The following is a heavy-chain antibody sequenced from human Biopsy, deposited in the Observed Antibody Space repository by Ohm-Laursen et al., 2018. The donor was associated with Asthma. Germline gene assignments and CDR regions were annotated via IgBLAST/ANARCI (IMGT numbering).Heavy chain of an antibody. V-gene: IGHV4-31*03. CDR2: IYYRGST. D-gene: IGHD3-22*01. CDR3: ARAQDYYDSRGYHRSFDY. J-gene: IGHJ4*02. CDR1: YGSITSGGYY. Sequence: SQTLSLTCTVSYGSITSGGYYWTWIRQHTGKGLEWIGFIYYRGSTYYNPSLKSRVSISIDTYKNQFSLKLSSVTGADTAVYYCARAQDYYDSRGYHRSFDYLGQGTLVPVSS.